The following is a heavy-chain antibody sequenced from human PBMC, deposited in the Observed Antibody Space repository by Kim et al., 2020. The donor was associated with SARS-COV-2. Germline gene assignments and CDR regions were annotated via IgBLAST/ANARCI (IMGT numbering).Heavy chain of an antibody. CDR3: AKDLGGGGGATGLHY. J-gene: IGHJ4*02. Sequence: ADAVKGRFTISSDDSKTTRYLQMHSLRAEDTAVYYCAKDLGGGGGATGLHYWGQGTLVTVSS. V-gene: IGHV3-30*02. D-gene: IGHD1-26*01.